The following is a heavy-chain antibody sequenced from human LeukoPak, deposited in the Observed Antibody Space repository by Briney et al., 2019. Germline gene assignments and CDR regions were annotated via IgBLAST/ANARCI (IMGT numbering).Heavy chain of an antibody. CDR3: ARDRTRGSSWSFDY. CDR2: IYYSGST. Sequence: PSETLSLTCTVSGGSISSYYWSWIRQPPGKGLEWIGYIYYSGSTNYNPSLKSRVTISVDTSKNQFSLKLSSVTAADTAVYYCARDRTRGSSWSFDYWGQGTLVTVSS. V-gene: IGHV4-59*01. J-gene: IGHJ4*02. CDR1: GGSISSYY. D-gene: IGHD6-13*01.